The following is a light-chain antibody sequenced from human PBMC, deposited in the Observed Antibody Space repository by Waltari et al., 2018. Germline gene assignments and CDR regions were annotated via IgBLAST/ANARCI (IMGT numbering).Light chain of an antibody. J-gene: IGLJ2*01. Sequence: QSILTQPPSASGTPGRTVTIPCSGRNSNVRANSVCWYQQLPGTAPKLLIFGNNQRPSGVPDRFSGSKSGTSASLAIRGLRSEDEADYYCATWDDRLTAVFGGGTKLTVL. CDR2: GNN. CDR1: NSNVRANS. V-gene: IGLV1-47*01. CDR3: ATWDDRLTAV.